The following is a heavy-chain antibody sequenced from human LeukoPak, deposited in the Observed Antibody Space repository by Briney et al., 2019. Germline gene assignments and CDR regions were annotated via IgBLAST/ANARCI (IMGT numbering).Heavy chain of an antibody. D-gene: IGHD2-21*01. V-gene: IGHV3-23*01. CDR1: GFTLSTNA. CDR2: IGGSGAST. Sequence: GGSLRLSCLTSGFTLSTNAMSWVRQAPGKGLEWISGIGGSGASTYYADSVKGRFTISRDDSRNTLYLQMNSLRGDDTAVYYCAKDFRIGYSAHFDYWGQGAPVTVSS. CDR3: AKDFRIGYSAHFDY. J-gene: IGHJ4*02.